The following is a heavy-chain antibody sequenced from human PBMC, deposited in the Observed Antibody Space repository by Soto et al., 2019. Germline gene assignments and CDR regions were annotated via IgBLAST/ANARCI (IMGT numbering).Heavy chain of an antibody. CDR2: INPSGGST. J-gene: IGHJ5*01. D-gene: IGHD6-19*01. V-gene: IGHV1-46*01. CDR1: GDTFTSYY. Sequence: GTSVKLTCKESGDTFTSYYMHWVRQAPGQGLEWMGIINPSGGSTSYAQKFQGRVTMTRDTSTSTVYMELSSLRSEDTAVYYCARECGAVAGAHTCLDSWGQGTLVTVSS. CDR3: ARECGAVAGAHTCLDS.